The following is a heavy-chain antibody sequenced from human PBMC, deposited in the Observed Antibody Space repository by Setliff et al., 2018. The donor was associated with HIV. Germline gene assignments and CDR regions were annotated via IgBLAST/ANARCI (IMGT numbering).Heavy chain of an antibody. Sequence: PSETLSLTCAVSGGSTNNYYLTWIRQPPGKGLEWIGSVSNGGDTNYNPSRKSRVSLSLDTSKTQFSPKLTSVTAADTAVYYCARATYTTLLGVLMVVGLQYWGPGTLVTVSS. CDR3: ARATYTTLLGVLMVVGLQY. CDR1: GGSTNNYY. CDR2: VSNGGDT. J-gene: IGHJ4*02. V-gene: IGHV4-59*01. D-gene: IGHD3-3*01.